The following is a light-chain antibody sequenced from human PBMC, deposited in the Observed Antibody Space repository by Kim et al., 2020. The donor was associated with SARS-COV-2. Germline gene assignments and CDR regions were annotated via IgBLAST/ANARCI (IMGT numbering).Light chain of an antibody. CDR1: SSDIGDYNY. CDR3: NSYTSTSTSNWV. J-gene: IGLJ3*02. CDR2: DVS. V-gene: IGLV2-14*03. Sequence: QSALTQPASVSGSLGQSITISCTGTSSDIGDYNYVSWFQHHPGKVPKLIIFDVSQRPSGISNRFSGSKSGYTASLTISGLQAEDEADYYCNSYTSTSTSNWVFGGGTKVTVL.